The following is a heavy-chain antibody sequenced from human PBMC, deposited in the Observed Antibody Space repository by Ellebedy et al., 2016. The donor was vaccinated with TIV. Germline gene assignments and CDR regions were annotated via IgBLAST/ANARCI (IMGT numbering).Heavy chain of an antibody. D-gene: IGHD5-18*01. V-gene: IGHV3-23*01. CDR1: GFTFSPYA. Sequence: PGGSLRLSCAASGFTFSPYAMAWVRQAPGKGLEWVSGIVGSGAQKYADSVKCRFTISRDNYKRTVDLQMNSLRAEDTAVYFCAKDRTPGDGYWVFDNWGQGTLVSVSS. CDR2: IVGSGA. J-gene: IGHJ4*02. CDR3: AKDRTPGDGYWVFDN.